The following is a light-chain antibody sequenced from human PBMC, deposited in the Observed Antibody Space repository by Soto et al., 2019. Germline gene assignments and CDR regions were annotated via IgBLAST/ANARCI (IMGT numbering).Light chain of an antibody. CDR2: DAY. V-gene: IGKV1-33*01. CDR1: QDISDY. Sequence: DIQMTQSPSSLSASVGDRVTITCQASQDISDYLNWYQQKPGKAPKLLIYDAYNLEPGAPSRFSGGGFGTDFSFTISSLQAEDIGTYYCQQYDNVPLTFGGGTKLEIK. CDR3: QQYDNVPLT. J-gene: IGKJ4*01.